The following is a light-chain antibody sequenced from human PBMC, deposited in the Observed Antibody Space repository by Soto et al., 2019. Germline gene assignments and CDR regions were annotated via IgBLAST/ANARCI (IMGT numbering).Light chain of an antibody. J-gene: IGKJ4*01. CDR1: QSLTRNY. CDR2: GAS. Sequence: DIVLTQSPGTLSLTPGERATLYCRASQSLTRNYLAWLRQQPGQAPKLLLSGASTRATGIPDRFSGSGSGTDFTLTISRLEPEDFAVYFCQQYSNLPPTFGGGTNVEIK. CDR3: QQYSNLPPT. V-gene: IGKV3-20*01.